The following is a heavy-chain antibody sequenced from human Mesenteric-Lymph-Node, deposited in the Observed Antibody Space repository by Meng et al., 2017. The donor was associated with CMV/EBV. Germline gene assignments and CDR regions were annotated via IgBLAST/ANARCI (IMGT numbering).Heavy chain of an antibody. J-gene: IGHJ4*02. CDR2: IYYSGST. Sequence: SETLSLTCTVSGASVGSVTSGSYFWSWIRQPPGKGLEWIGHIYYSGSTNYNPSLKSRVTISADRSKNQFSLKLSSVTAADTAVYYCARESTYTNYAPDYWGQGTLVTVSS. V-gene: IGHV4-61*01. CDR3: ARESTYTNYAPDY. CDR1: GASVGSVTSGSYF. D-gene: IGHD4-11*01.